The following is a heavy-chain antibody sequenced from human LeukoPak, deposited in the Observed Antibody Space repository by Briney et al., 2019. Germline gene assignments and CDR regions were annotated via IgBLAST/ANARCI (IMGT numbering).Heavy chain of an antibody. CDR3: AKSIDHGILGS. V-gene: IGHV3-9*01. D-gene: IGHD2-15*01. Sequence: GGSLRLSCAVSGFAFDDYAMHWVRQAPGKGLEWVSGISWNSGSIVYADSVKGRFTISRDNAKNSLYLQMNSLRAEGTALYYCAKSIDHGILGSWGQGTLVIVSS. J-gene: IGHJ4*02. CDR2: ISWNSGSI. CDR1: GFAFDDYA.